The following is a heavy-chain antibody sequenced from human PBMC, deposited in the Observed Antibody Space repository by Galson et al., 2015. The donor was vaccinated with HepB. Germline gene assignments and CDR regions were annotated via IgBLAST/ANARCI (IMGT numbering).Heavy chain of an antibody. J-gene: IGHJ4*02. Sequence: TLSLTCTVSGGSISSYYWSWIRQPPGKGLEWIGYIYYSGSTNYNPSLKSRVTISVDTSKNQFSLKLSSVTAADTAVYYCARALATVSLNYFDYWGQGTLVTVSS. V-gene: IGHV4-59*12. CDR1: GGSISSYY. D-gene: IGHD5-12*01. CDR2: IYYSGST. CDR3: ARALATVSLNYFDY.